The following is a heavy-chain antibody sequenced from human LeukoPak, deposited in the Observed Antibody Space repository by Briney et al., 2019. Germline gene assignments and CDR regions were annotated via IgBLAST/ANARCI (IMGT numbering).Heavy chain of an antibody. Sequence: GGSLRLSCAASGFTFSSYWMHWVRQAPRKGLVWVSRINSDGSSTSYADSVKGRFTISRDNAKNTLYLQMDSLRVEDTAVYYCARDLVVTSGYWGQGTLVTVSS. CDR2: INSDGSST. CDR1: GFTFSSYW. J-gene: IGHJ4*02. D-gene: IGHD2-2*01. V-gene: IGHV3-74*01. CDR3: ARDLVVTSGY.